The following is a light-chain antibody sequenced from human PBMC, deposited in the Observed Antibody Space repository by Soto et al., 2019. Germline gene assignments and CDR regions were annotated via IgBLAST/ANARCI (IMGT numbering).Light chain of an antibody. CDR3: QQRSDWPLT. CDR1: QSVSSY. V-gene: IGKV3-11*01. Sequence: DIVLTQSPGTLSLSPGERATLSCRASQSVSSYLAWYQQKPGQAPRLLIYDASNRATGIPARFRGSGSGTDFTLTISSLEPGDFAVYYCQQRSDWPLTFGGGTKVDTK. CDR2: DAS. J-gene: IGKJ4*01.